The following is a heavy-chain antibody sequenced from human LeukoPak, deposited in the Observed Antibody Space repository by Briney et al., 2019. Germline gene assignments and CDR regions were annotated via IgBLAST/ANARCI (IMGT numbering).Heavy chain of an antibody. CDR3: AREPYSSGLDY. V-gene: IGHV4-4*07. CDR1: GGSISSYY. CDR2: IYTSGST. Sequence: SQTLSLTCTVSGGSISSYYWSWIRQPAGKGLEWIGRIYTSGSTNYNPSLKSRVTMSVDTSKNQCSLKLSSVTAADTAVYYCAREPYSSGLDYWGQGTLVTVSS. D-gene: IGHD6-19*01. J-gene: IGHJ4*02.